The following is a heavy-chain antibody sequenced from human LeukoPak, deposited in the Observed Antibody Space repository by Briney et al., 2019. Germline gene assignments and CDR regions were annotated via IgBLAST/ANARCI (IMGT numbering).Heavy chain of an antibody. D-gene: IGHD3-22*01. Sequence: GGSLRLSCAASGFTFNTYAMYWVRQAPGKGLEYVSGITNNGGNTFYANSVKDRFTISRDNSKNTLYLQMGSLRSEDTAVYYCVRNSESSGYSHGDHWGQGTLVSVSS. CDR1: GFTFNTYA. V-gene: IGHV3-64*01. CDR3: VRNSESSGYSHGDH. CDR2: ITNNGGNT. J-gene: IGHJ4*02.